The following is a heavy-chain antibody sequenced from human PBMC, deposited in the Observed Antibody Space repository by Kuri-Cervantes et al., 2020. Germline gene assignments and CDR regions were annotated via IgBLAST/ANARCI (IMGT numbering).Heavy chain of an antibody. Sequence: SGPTLVKPTQTLTLTCTFSGFSLSTSGEAVGWIRQPPGKSLEWLALIYWSEERRYSPSLKTRLTITKNTPKNQVVLTMTNMDPVDTATYYCAHRYGGYFDFWGQGTLVTVSS. J-gene: IGHJ4*02. D-gene: IGHD3-10*01. CDR1: GFSLSTSGEA. V-gene: IGHV2-5*01. CDR3: AHRYGGYFDF. CDR2: IYWSEER.